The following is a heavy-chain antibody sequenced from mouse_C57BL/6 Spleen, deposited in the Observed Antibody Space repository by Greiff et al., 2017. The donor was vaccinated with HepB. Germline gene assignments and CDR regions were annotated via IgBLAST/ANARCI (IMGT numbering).Heavy chain of an antibody. CDR2: IDPSDSYT. J-gene: IGHJ4*01. V-gene: IGHV1-69*01. Sequence: QVQLQQPGAELVMPGASVKLSCKASGYTFTSYWMHWVKQRPGQGLEWIGEIDPSDSYTNYNQKFKGKSTLTVDKSSSTAYMQLSSLTSEDSAVYYCARPYYCSSYGYAMDYWGQGTSVTVSS. CDR3: ARPYYCSSYGYAMDY. D-gene: IGHD1-1*01. CDR1: GYTFTSYW.